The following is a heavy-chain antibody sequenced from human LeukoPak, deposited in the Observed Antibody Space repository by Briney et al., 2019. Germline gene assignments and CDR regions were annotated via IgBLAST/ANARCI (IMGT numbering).Heavy chain of an antibody. D-gene: IGHD6-13*01. Sequence: GGSLRLSCAASGFTFDDYGMSWVRQAPGKGLEWVSGIYWNGGSTGYADSVKGRFTISRDNAKNSLYLQMNSLRAEDTAVYYCARDLMGIAYRGAFYYWGQGTLVTVSS. CDR3: ARDLMGIAYRGAFYY. CDR1: GFTFDDYG. CDR2: IYWNGGST. J-gene: IGHJ4*02. V-gene: IGHV3-20*04.